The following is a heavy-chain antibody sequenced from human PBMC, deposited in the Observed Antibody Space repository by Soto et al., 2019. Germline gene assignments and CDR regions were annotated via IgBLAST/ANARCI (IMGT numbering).Heavy chain of an antibody. J-gene: IGHJ6*02. CDR1: GGTFSNYA. CDR2: IVPIFGTT. D-gene: IGHD6-19*01. Sequence: QVQLVQSGAEVKKPGSSVKVSCKVSGGTFSNYAIDWVRLAPGHGLEWMGGIVPIFGTTYYTQKFQGRATIIADDSTNTAYVEMSSMRSEDTAIYYCARVESVAGLYNYHGLDVWGQGTAGTVSS. CDR3: ARVESVAGLYNYHGLDV. V-gene: IGHV1-69*12.